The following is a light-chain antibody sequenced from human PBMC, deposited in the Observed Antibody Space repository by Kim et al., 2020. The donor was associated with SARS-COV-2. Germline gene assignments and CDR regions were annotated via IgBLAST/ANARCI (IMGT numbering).Light chain of an antibody. V-gene: IGLV3-1*01. Sequence: ELTQPPSVSVSPGQTASITCSGDKLGDKYACWYQQKPGQSPVLVIYQDSKRPSGIPERFSGSNSGNTATLTISGTQAMDEADYYCQAWDSSSWVFGGGTQLTVL. J-gene: IGLJ3*02. CDR1: KLGDKY. CDR3: QAWDSSSWV. CDR2: QDS.